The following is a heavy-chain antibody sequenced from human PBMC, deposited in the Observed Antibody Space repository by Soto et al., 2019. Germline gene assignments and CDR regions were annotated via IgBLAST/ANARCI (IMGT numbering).Heavy chain of an antibody. V-gene: IGHV3-48*01. CDR2: INSTGTIK. CDR3: ARMSSSISPGC. J-gene: IGHJ4*02. CDR1: GFTFSSYS. D-gene: IGHD2-2*01. Sequence: PGGSLRLSCAASGFTFSSYSMNWVRQAPGKGLEWVAYINSTGTIKYYAGSVKGRFTISRDNAKKSLYLQMNSLRAEDTAVYYCARMSSSISPGCWGQGTLVTVSS.